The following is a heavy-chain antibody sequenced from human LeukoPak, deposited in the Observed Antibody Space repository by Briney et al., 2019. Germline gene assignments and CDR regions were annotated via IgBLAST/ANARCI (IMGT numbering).Heavy chain of an antibody. Sequence: SETLSLTCTVSGGSISSSSYYWGWIRQPPGKGLEWIGSIYYSGSTYYNPSLKSRVTISVDTSKNQFSLKLSSVTAADTAVYYCARQILWFGNYDYWGRGTLVTVSS. CDR1: GGSISSSSYY. D-gene: IGHD3-10*01. V-gene: IGHV4-39*01. CDR3: ARQILWFGNYDY. J-gene: IGHJ4*02. CDR2: IYYSGST.